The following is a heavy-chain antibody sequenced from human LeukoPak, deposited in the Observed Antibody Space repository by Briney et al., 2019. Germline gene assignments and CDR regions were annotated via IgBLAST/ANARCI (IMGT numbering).Heavy chain of an antibody. V-gene: IGHV4-34*01. J-gene: IGHJ4*02. D-gene: IGHD7-27*01. CDR2: INHSGST. CDR1: GGSFSGYY. CDR3: ARNPQNWGYLFDY. Sequence: PSETLSLTCAVYGGSFSGYYWSWIRQPPGKGLEWIGEINHSGSTNYNPSLKSRVTISVDTSKNQFSLKLSSVTAADTAVYYCARNPQNWGYLFDYWGQGTLVTVSS.